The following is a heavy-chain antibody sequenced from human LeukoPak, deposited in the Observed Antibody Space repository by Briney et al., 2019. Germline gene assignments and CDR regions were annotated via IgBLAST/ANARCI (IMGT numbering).Heavy chain of an antibody. V-gene: IGHV4-59*01. J-gene: IGHJ6*02. Sequence: PSETLALTWTGSGCSISSYYWSLIRPPPGKGLELIGYIYYSGSTNYNPSLKSRVTISVDTSKNQFSLKLSSVTAADTAVYYCARLAESYYYGMDVWGQGTTVTVSS. CDR3: ARLAESYYYGMDV. CDR1: GCSISSYY. CDR2: IYYSGST. D-gene: IGHD6-19*01.